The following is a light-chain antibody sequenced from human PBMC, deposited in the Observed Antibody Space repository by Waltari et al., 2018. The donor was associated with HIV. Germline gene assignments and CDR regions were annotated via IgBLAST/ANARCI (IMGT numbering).Light chain of an antibody. CDR3: AAWDDSLNDSYV. Sequence: QSVLTQPPSASGTPGQRVTISCSGSSSNIGRNAVNWYQQLPVTAPKLRIYSNNRRASGCPERFSSSNACSSASPAISGLQSDDEADYYCAAWDDSLNDSYVFGPGTKVTVL. J-gene: IGLJ1*01. CDR2: SNN. CDR1: SSNIGRNA. V-gene: IGLV1-44*01.